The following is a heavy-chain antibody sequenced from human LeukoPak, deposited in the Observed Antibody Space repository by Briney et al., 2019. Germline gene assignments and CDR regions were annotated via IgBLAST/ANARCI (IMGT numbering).Heavy chain of an antibody. V-gene: IGHV5-51*01. J-gene: IGHJ4*02. Sequence: GESLKISCKGSGYSFTSYWIGWVRQMPGKGLEWMGIIYPGDSDTRYSPSFQGQVTISADKSLTTAYLQWSSLKASDTAMYYCARRGGDYDILTGYLAPFDYWGQGTLVTVPS. CDR3: ARRGGDYDILTGYLAPFDY. CDR1: GYSFTSYW. CDR2: IYPGDSDT. D-gene: IGHD3-9*01.